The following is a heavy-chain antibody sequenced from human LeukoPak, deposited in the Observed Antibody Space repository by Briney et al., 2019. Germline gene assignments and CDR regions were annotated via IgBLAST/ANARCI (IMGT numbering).Heavy chain of an antibody. CDR2: INPNSGGT. D-gene: IGHD3-22*01. V-gene: IGHV1-2*02. Sequence: ASVQVSCKASGYTFTGYYMHWVRQAPGQGLEWMGWINPNSGGTNYAQKFQGRVTMTRDTSISTAYMELSRLRSDDTAVYYCARYYYDSSGYRYYYYGMDVWGQGTTVTVSS. CDR3: ARYYYDSSGYRYYYYGMDV. CDR1: GYTFTGYY. J-gene: IGHJ6*02.